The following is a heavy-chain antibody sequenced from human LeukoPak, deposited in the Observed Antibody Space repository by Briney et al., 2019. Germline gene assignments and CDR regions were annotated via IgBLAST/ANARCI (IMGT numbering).Heavy chain of an antibody. V-gene: IGHV3-48*04. J-gene: IGHJ4*02. CDR2: ISSSGSTI. CDR3: ARFQRDKPATHPDY. CDR1: GFTFSAYG. D-gene: IGHD2-2*01. Sequence: GGSLRLSCAASGFTFSAYGMNWVRQAPGKGLEWVSYISSSGSTIYYADSVRGRFTISRDNAKNSLYLQMNSLRAEDTAVYYCARFQRDKPATHPDYWGQGTLVTVSS.